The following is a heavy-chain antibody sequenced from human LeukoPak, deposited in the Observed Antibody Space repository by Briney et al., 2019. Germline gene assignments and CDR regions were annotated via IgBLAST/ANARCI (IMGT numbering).Heavy chain of an antibody. D-gene: IGHD5-18*01. CDR1: GFTFTNYA. CDR3: AKRDSAGLYYFDY. V-gene: IGHV3-23*01. CDR2: IGKSGGGT. Sequence: PGGSLRLSCAASGFTFTNYAMSWVRQAPGKGREGVSTIGKSGGGTYYADSVKGRFTISRDNSKSTLYLQMNSRRAEDTAVYYCAKRDSAGLYYFDYWGQGTLVTVSS. J-gene: IGHJ4*02.